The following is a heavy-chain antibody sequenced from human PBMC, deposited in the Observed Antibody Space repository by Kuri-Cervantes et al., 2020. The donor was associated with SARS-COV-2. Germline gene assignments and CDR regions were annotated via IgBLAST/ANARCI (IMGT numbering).Heavy chain of an antibody. J-gene: IGHJ6*02. CDR3: AREGYYEPTDMDV. V-gene: IGHV3-48*04. CDR2: ISSSGSTI. Sequence: GESLKISWAASGFTFSSYGMNWVRQAPGKGLEWVSYISSSGSTIYYADSVKGRFTISRDNAKNSLYLQMNSLRAEDTAVYYCAREGYYEPTDMDVWGQGTTVTVSS. D-gene: IGHD3-22*01. CDR1: GFTFSSYG.